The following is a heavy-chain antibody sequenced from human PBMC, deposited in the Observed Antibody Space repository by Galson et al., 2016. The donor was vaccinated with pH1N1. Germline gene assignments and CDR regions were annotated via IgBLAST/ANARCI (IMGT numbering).Heavy chain of an antibody. J-gene: IGHJ6*02. CDR3: AREPNVQQYFHSYGLDV. Sequence: SLRLSCAVSGFTFSTYWMHWVRQAPGKGLEWVANIKQDGSQKYYVDSVKGRFTISRDNAKNSLYLQMNSLRGEDAAVYYCAREPNVQQYFHSYGLDVWGQGTAVTVSS. D-gene: IGHD2/OR15-2a*01. CDR2: IKQDGSQK. CDR1: GFTFSTYW. V-gene: IGHV3-7*05.